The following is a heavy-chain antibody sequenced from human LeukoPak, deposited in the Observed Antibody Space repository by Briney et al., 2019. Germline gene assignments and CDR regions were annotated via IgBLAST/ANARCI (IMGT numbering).Heavy chain of an antibody. J-gene: IGHJ4*02. Sequence: SETLSLTCAVYGGSFSGYYWSWIRQPPGKGLEWIGEINHSGSTNYNPSLKSRVAISVDTSKNQFSLNLTSVTAAVTAVYYCARDRGSLLWFGEFFIWGQGTLVTVSS. CDR1: GGSFSGYY. D-gene: IGHD3-10*01. V-gene: IGHV4-34*01. CDR2: INHSGST. CDR3: ARDRGSLLWFGEFFI.